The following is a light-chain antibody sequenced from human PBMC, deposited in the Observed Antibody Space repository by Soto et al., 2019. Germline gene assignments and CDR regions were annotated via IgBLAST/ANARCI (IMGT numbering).Light chain of an antibody. CDR1: TSNIAINY. Sequence: QSVLTQPPSVSAPPGQKVTISCSGSTSNIAINYVSWYQKVPGTAPTLLIYDNDKRPSGIPDRFSASKSGTAATMDISGLQTGDEADSYCATWDISLTAVLFGGGTKLTVL. CDR3: ATWDISLTAVL. CDR2: DND. J-gene: IGLJ3*02. V-gene: IGLV1-51*01.